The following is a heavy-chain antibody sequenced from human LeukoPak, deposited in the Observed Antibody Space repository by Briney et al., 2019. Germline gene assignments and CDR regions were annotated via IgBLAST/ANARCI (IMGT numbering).Heavy chain of an antibody. CDR3: ARHKVMATVFDY. J-gene: IGHJ4*02. Sequence: SETLSLTCAVYGGSFSGYYWSWIRQPPGKGLEWIGEINHSGSTNYNPSLKSRVTISVDTSKNQFSLKLSSVTAADTAVYYCARHKVMATVFDYWGQGTLVTVSS. CDR1: GGSFSGYY. CDR2: INHSGST. V-gene: IGHV4-34*01. D-gene: IGHD5-24*01.